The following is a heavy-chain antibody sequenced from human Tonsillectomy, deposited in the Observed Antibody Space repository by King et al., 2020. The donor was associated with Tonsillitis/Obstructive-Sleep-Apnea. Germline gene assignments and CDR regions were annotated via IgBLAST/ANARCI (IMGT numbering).Heavy chain of an antibody. CDR2: IYYTGST. CDR3: ARGDCSGGSCFLLPPHYYYMDV. D-gene: IGHD2-15*01. Sequence: VQLQESGPGLLKPSETLSLTCTVSGGSIGSFYWNLIRQPPGKGLEWIGYIYYTGSTNYNPSLKSRSTISVDTSKNQFSLKLSSVTAADTAVYYCARGDCSGGSCFLLPPHYYYMDVWGKGTTVTVSS. V-gene: IGHV4-59*01. J-gene: IGHJ6*03. CDR1: GGSIGSFY.